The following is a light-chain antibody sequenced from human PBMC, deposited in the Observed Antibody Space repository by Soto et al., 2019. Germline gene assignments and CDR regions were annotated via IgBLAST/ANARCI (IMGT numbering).Light chain of an antibody. Sequence: EVVLTQSPGTLSLSPGERVTLSCRASQSVASSYLAWYQQKPGRAPRLLFYSASSRATGIPDRFSGSGSGTDFTLTISRLEPEDFAVYYCQQYDTFGQGTKLEIK. CDR3: QQYDT. CDR1: QSVASSY. CDR2: SAS. V-gene: IGKV3-20*01. J-gene: IGKJ2*01.